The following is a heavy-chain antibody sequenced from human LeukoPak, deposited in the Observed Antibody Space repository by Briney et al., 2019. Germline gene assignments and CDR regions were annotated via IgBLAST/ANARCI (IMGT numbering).Heavy chain of an antibody. CDR2: VHYSGNT. Sequence: SETLSLTCTVSGGSISISSSYWGWIRQPPGKGLEWVGSVHYSGNTFYNPSLRSRVTISLDTSKNHFSLKVHSVTAADTAVYYCARGDDTIADNTFDIWGQGTVVTVSS. J-gene: IGHJ3*02. V-gene: IGHV4-39*07. CDR1: GGSISISSSY. D-gene: IGHD6-13*01. CDR3: ARGDDTIADNTFDI.